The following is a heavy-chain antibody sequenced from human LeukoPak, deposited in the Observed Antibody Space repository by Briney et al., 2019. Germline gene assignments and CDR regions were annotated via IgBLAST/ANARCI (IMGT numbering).Heavy chain of an antibody. CDR1: AGSISTSY. V-gene: IGHV4-59*08. CDR3: ARHAHYGGNGLFDY. Sequence: SETLSLTCTISAGSISTSYWNRIRQPPGKELEWNGYIYYSGGTNYNPYLKSRVTISVDTSKIQFSLKVSSVTAADTAVYYCARHAHYGGNGLFDYWGQGTLVTVSS. J-gene: IGHJ4*02. CDR2: IYYSGGT. D-gene: IGHD4-23*01.